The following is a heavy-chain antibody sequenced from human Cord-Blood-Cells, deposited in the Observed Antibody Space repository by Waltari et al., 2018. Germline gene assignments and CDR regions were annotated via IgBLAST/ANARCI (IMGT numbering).Heavy chain of an antibody. V-gene: IGHV4-34*01. Sequence: QVQLQQWGAGLLKPSETLSLTCAVYGGSFSGYYWSWIRQPPGKGLEWIGEINHSGSTNYHPSLKSRVTISVDTSKNQFSLKLSSVTAADTAVYYCARGPRGGSGIRTPIEGYFDLWGRGTLVTVSS. CDR2: INHSGST. CDR1: GGSFSGYY. D-gene: IGHD3-10*01. CDR3: ARGPRGGSGIRTPIEGYFDL. J-gene: IGHJ2*01.